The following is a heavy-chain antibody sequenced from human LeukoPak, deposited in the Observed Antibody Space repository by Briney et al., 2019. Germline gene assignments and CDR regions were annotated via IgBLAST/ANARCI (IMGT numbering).Heavy chain of an antibody. CDR2: IYHSGST. V-gene: IGHV4-4*02. Sequence: SGTLSLTCAVSGVSISSSNWWSWVRQPPGKGLEWIGEIYHSGSTNYNPSLKSRVTISVDTSKNQFSLKLSSVTAADTAVYYCARRVVVTSQTHDDFDIWGQGTVVSVSS. D-gene: IGHD3-22*01. J-gene: IGHJ3*02. CDR1: GVSISSSNW. CDR3: ARRVVVTSQTHDDFDI.